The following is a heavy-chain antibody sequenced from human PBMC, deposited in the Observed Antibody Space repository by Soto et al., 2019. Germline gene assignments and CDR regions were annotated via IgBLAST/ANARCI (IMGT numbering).Heavy chain of an antibody. CDR3: AKPPAAARDDYYGMDV. D-gene: IGHD2-2*01. V-gene: IGHV3-43*02. Sequence: GESLKISCAASGFTFDDYAMHWVRQAPGKGLEWVSLIRGDGGSTYYADSVKGRFTISRDNSKNSLYLQMNSLRTEDTALYFYAKPPAAARDDYYGMDVWGQGTTVTVSS. CDR2: IRGDGGST. J-gene: IGHJ6*02. CDR1: GFTFDDYA.